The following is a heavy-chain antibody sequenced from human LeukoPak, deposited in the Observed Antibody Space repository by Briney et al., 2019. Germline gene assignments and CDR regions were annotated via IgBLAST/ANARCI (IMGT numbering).Heavy chain of an antibody. Sequence: ALVKVSCKASGGTFSSYAISWVRQAPGQGLEWMGRIIPIFGIANYAQKFQGRVTITADKSTSTAYMELSSLRSEDTAVYYCARSPSPLGDYVPDAFDIWGQGTMVTVSS. CDR3: ARSPSPLGDYVPDAFDI. V-gene: IGHV1-69*04. J-gene: IGHJ3*02. CDR2: IIPIFGIA. D-gene: IGHD4-17*01. CDR1: GGTFSSYA.